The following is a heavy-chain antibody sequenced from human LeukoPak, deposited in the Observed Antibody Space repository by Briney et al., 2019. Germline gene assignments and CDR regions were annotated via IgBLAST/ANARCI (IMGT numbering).Heavy chain of an antibody. V-gene: IGHV1-69*01. J-gene: IGHJ6*03. CDR1: GGTFSSYA. CDR3: ARVVPAATAYYYYYMDV. Sequence: GSSVKVSCKASGGTFSSYAISWVRQAPGQGLEWMGGIIPIFGTANHAQKFQGRVTITADESTSTAYMELSSLRSEDTAVYYCARVVPAATAYYYYYMDVWGKGTTVTVSS. CDR2: IIPIFGTA. D-gene: IGHD2-2*01.